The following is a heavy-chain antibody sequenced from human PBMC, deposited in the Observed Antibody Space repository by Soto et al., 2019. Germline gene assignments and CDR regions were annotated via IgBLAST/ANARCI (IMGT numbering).Heavy chain of an antibody. Sequence: GESLKISCKGSGYSFTSYWISWVRQMPGKGLEWMGRIDPSDSYTNYSPSFQGHVTISADKSISTAYLQWSSLKASDTAMYYCARHGCSSTSCYSVFGYYYYGMDVWGQGTTVTVSS. CDR1: GYSFTSYW. CDR3: ARHGCSSTSCYSVFGYYYYGMDV. D-gene: IGHD2-2*02. V-gene: IGHV5-10-1*01. CDR2: IDPSDSYT. J-gene: IGHJ6*02.